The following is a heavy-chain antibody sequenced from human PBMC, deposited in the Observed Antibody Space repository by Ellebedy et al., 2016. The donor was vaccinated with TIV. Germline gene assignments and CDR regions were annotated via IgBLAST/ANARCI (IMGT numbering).Heavy chain of an antibody. CDR3: ARVHCGSVSCYGWDLDY. CDR1: GFTFGTFG. V-gene: IGHV3-33*08. Sequence: GESLKISCAASGFTFGTFGIHWVRQAPGKGLEWVAVIWSDGNNKYYADFVKGRFTVSRDNSKNTSYLQMNSLRVDDTAVYYCARVHCGSVSCYGWDLDYWGQGTLVTVSS. D-gene: IGHD5-18*01. CDR2: IWSDGNNK. J-gene: IGHJ4*02.